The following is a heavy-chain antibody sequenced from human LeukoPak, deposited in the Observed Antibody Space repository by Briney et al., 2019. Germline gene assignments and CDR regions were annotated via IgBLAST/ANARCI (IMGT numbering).Heavy chain of an antibody. V-gene: IGHV5-51*01. CDR3: AKLGYCSGGTCHSFDS. D-gene: IGHD2-15*01. CDR1: GYSFISYW. J-gene: IGHJ4*02. CDR2: IYPGDSDT. Sequence: GESLKISCQGSGYSFISYWIGWVRQMPGKGLEWMGIIYPGDSDTRYSPSFQGQVTISADKSTTTAYLQWNSLRVSDTAMYYCAKLGYCSGGTCHSFDSWGQGTLVTVSS.